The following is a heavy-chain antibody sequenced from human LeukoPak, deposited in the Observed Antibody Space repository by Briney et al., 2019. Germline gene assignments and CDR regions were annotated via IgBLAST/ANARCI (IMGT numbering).Heavy chain of an antibody. V-gene: IGHV3-30-3*01. Sequence: GGSLRLSCAASGFTFSSYAMHWVRQAPGKGLEWVAVISYDGSNKYYADSVKGRFTISRDNSKNTLYLQMNSLRAEDTAVYYCARGGWSSSWYRDYFDYWGQGTLVTVSS. J-gene: IGHJ4*02. CDR3: ARGGWSSSWYRDYFDY. D-gene: IGHD6-13*01. CDR2: ISYDGSNK. CDR1: GFTFSSYA.